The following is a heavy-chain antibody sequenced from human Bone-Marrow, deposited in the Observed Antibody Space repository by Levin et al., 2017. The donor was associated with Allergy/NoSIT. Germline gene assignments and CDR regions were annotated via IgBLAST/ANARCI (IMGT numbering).Heavy chain of an antibody. D-gene: IGHD6-6*01. V-gene: IGHV3-74*01. CDR2: INSDGSST. Sequence: GESLKISCAASGFTFSSYWMHWVRQAPGKGLVWVSRINSDGSSTSYADSVKGRFTISRDNAKNTLYLQMNSLRAEDTAVYYCARADSSSPFDYWGQGTLVTVSS. CDR1: GFTFSSYW. J-gene: IGHJ4*02. CDR3: ARADSSSPFDY.